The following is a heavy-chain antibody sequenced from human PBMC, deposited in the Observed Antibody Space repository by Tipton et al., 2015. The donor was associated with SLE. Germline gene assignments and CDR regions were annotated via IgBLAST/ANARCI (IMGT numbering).Heavy chain of an antibody. J-gene: IGHJ4*02. Sequence: TLSLTCAVYGGSFSGYYGSWIRQPPGKGLEWIGEMSHSGGTNYNPSLKSRVTISVDTSKNQFTLNLYSVTAADTAVYYCARGGVGGYDYFDYWGQGTLVSVSS. CDR3: ARGGVGGYDYFDY. CDR1: GGSFSGYY. D-gene: IGHD5-12*01. V-gene: IGHV4-34*01. CDR2: MSHSGGT.